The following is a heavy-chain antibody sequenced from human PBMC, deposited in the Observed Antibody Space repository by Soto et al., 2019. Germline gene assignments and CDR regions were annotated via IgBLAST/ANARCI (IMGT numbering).Heavy chain of an antibody. CDR3: VRDAWYTCGYFDQ. J-gene: IGHJ4*02. V-gene: IGHV3-7*01. D-gene: IGHD3-22*01. CDR2: IKQDGSEL. CDR1: GITFKTYW. Sequence: GGSLRLSCAASGITFKTYWMTWVRQAPGKGLGWVASIKQDGSELSYVDSVTGRFAISRDNGKNALYLQMNSLRADDTAVYNCVRDAWYTCGYFDQWGQGTQVTVSS.